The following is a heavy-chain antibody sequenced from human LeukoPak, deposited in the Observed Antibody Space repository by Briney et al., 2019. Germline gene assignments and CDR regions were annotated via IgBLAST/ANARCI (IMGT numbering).Heavy chain of an antibody. J-gene: IGHJ4*02. Sequence: GASVKVSCKASGYTFTASNIHWVRQAPGQGLEWMGWISPNNGATTCAQKFQGRVIMTRDTSISTAYIELSRLKSDDTAVYFCAREGSSGYWGQGTLVTVSS. CDR1: GYTFTASN. CDR3: AREGSSGY. V-gene: IGHV1-2*02. D-gene: IGHD1-26*01. CDR2: ISPNNGAT.